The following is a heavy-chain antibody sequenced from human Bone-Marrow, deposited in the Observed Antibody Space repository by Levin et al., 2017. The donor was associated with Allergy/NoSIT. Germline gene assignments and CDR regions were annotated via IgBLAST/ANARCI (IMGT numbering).Heavy chain of an antibody. D-gene: IGHD2-15*01. V-gene: IGHV4-59*01. J-gene: IGHJ4*02. CDR2: IYYSGST. Sequence: SQTLSLTCTVSGGSISGYYWSCIRQPPGKGLEWIGYIYYSGSTNYNPSLKSRVTISVDTSKNQFSLKLSSVTAADTAVYYCARGYGSGGSCPTPFDYWGQGTLVTVSS. CDR1: GGSISGYY. CDR3: ARGYGSGGSCPTPFDY.